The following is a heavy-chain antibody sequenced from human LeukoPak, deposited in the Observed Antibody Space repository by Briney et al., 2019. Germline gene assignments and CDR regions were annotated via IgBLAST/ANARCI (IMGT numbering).Heavy chain of an antibody. D-gene: IGHD2-15*01. Sequence: ASVKVSCKASRATFSSYAISWVRQAPGQGLEWMGRIITIFGIAKYAQKFQGRVTITADKSTSTAYMELISMRSEGTAVYYCSRYHGLLGDYYGMDVWGQGTTVTVSS. V-gene: IGHV1-69*04. J-gene: IGHJ6*02. CDR2: IITIFGIA. CDR3: SRYHGLLGDYYGMDV. CDR1: RATFSSYA.